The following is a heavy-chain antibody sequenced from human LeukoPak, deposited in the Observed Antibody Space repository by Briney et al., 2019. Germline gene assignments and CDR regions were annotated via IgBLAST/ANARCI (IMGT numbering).Heavy chain of an antibody. CDR2: ISSSGSII. CDR3: AKDRSIAAINYFDY. V-gene: IGHV3-48*01. J-gene: IGHJ4*02. D-gene: IGHD6-13*01. Sequence: GGSLRLSCAASGFTFNSYSMIWVRQAPGKGLEWISSISSSGSIISYADSVRGRFTISRDNAKNSLYLQKNSLRAEDTAVYYCAKDRSIAAINYFDYWGQGTLVTVSS. CDR1: GFTFNSYS.